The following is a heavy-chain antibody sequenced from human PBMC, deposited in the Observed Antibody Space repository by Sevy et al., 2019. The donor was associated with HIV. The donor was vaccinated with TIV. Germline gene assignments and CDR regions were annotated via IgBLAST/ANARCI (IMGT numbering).Heavy chain of an antibody. CDR2: ISPYNGKT. V-gene: IGHV1-18*04. CDR3: RRDGKVLRSPKGGYNNKGMDD. CDR1: GYTFTNYG. Sequence: ASVKVSCKASGYTFTNYGISWVRQAPGQGLEWMAWISPYNGKTNFAQKFQDKFTMTTDTSTSTAYMELRSLTSANTAVYYSRRDGKVLRSPKGGYNNKGMDDWGQGPTVTVSS. J-gene: IGHJ6*02. D-gene: IGHD1-20*01.